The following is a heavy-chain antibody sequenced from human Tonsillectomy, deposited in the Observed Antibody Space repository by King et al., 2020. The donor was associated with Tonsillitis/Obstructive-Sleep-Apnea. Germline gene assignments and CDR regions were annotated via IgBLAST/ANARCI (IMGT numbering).Heavy chain of an antibody. CDR3: ARDGERDYGSGSYYIIYYYYYMDV. V-gene: IGHV3-21*01. D-gene: IGHD3-10*01. J-gene: IGHJ6*03. CDR1: GFTFSSYS. Sequence: EVQLVESGGGLVKPGGSLRLSCAASGFTFSSYSMNWVRQAPGKGLEWVSSISSSSSYIYYADSVKGRFTFSRDNAKNSLYLQMNSLRAEDTAVYYCARDGERDYGSGSYYIIYYYYYMDVWGKGTTVTVSS. CDR2: ISSSSSYI.